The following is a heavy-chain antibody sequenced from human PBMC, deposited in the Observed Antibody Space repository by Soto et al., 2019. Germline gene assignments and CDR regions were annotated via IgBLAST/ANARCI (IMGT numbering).Heavy chain of an antibody. J-gene: IGHJ6*02. CDR2: ISTYNGNT. V-gene: IGHV1-18*04. CDR3: ARYGYSSGWYLGTGMDV. D-gene: IGHD6-19*01. Sequence: QVQLVQSGAEVKKPGASLKVSCQASGYSFSDYGIAWVRQAPGQGLAWVGWISTYNGNTNYAQKFQGRVTMTTDTSATTAYMELSSLRSDDTAMYYCARYGYSSGWYLGTGMDVWGQGTPVTVSS. CDR1: GYSFSDYG.